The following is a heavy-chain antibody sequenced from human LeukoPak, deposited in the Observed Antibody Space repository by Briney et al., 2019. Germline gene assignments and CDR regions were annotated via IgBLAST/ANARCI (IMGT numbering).Heavy chain of an antibody. CDR2: ISGDSSQI. Sequence: GGSLRLSXAASGFTFRGYAMNWVRQSPGKGLEWISYISGDSSQIFYADSVKGRFTTSRDNAKNSLHLQMSSLRVEDTALYYCVRDQGAPDYWGQGTLLTVSS. V-gene: IGHV3-48*01. CDR3: VRDQGAPDY. J-gene: IGHJ4*02. D-gene: IGHD1-26*01. CDR1: GFTFRGYA.